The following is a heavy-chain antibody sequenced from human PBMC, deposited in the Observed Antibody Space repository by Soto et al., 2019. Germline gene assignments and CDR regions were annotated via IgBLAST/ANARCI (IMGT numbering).Heavy chain of an antibody. Sequence: QVQLVQSGAEVKRPGASVKVSCKASGYTFSSHDIIWVRQPAGQGLEWMGWMNPLKGLSKTTYLPNCRGRVVMTRDTFLSTAYLELSGLRSDDTAVYFCARGATADYDFWANPRGDGLDLWGQGTLLTVSS. D-gene: IGHD3-3*01. CDR1: GYTFSSHD. CDR3: ARGATADYDFWANPRGDGLDL. J-gene: IGHJ5*02. V-gene: IGHV1-8*01. CDR2: MNPLKGLSKT.